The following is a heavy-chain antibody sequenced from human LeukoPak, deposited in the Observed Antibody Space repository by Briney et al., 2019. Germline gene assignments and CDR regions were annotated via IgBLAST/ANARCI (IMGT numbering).Heavy chain of an antibody. D-gene: IGHD3-10*01. CDR1: GGSISSSNW. V-gene: IGHV4-4*02. J-gene: IGHJ3*02. CDR3: AIAYGSGSYYNGYAFDI. CDR2: IYHSGST. Sequence: SETLSLTCAVSGGSISSSNWWSWVCQPPGKGLEWIGEIYHSGSTNYNPSLKSRVTISVDKSKNQFSLKLSSVTAADTAVYYCAIAYGSGSYYNGYAFDIWGQGTMVTVSS.